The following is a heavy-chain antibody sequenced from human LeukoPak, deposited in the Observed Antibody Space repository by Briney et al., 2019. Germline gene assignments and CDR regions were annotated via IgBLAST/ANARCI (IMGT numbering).Heavy chain of an antibody. CDR1: GVSISSYY. CDR3: ARDGGAGHYYDTSSGGFDP. J-gene: IGHJ5*02. CDR2: IYTSGST. D-gene: IGHD3-22*01. Sequence: SETLSLTCTVSGVSISSYYWSWIRQPAGKGLEWIGRIYTSGSTNYNPSLKSRITISVDTSKNQFSLKLSSVTAADTAVYYCARDGGAGHYYDTSSGGFDPWGQGTLVTVSS. V-gene: IGHV4-4*07.